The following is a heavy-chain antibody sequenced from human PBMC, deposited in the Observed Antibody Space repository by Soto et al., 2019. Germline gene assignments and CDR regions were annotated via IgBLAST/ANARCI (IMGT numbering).Heavy chain of an antibody. CDR1: GGSISSGGYY. V-gene: IGHV4-31*03. CDR3: ARVKVQSITMIVVPRGWFDP. Sequence: SETLSLTCTVSGGSISSGGYYWSWIRQHPGKGLEWIGYIYYSGSTYCNPSLKSRVTISVDTSKNQFSLKLSSVTAADTAVYYCARVKVQSITMIVVPRGWFDPWGQGTLVTVSS. CDR2: IYYSGST. J-gene: IGHJ5*02. D-gene: IGHD3-22*01.